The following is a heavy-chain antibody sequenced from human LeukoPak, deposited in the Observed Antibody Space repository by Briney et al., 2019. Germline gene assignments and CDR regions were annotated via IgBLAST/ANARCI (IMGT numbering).Heavy chain of an antibody. Sequence: SMKVSCKASGGTFSRYAISWVRQAPGQGLEWMGGIIPIFGTANYAQKFQGRVTITADESTSTAYMKLSSVRSEDTAVYYCATEIHRGSGIAAVWGQGTLVTVSS. V-gene: IGHV1-69*01. CDR2: IIPIFGTA. J-gene: IGHJ4*02. CDR1: GGTFSRYA. CDR3: ATEIHRGSGIAAV. D-gene: IGHD6-13*01.